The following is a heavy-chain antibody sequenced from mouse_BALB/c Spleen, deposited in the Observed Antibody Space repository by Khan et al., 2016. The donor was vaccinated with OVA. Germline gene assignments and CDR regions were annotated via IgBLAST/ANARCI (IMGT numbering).Heavy chain of an antibody. D-gene: IGHD2-1*01. CDR3: ARSPYGNFAY. Sequence: EVELVESGGGLVKPGGSLKLSCAASGFTFSTYAMSWVRQTPEKRLEWVATISSDGDYTDCPDNVTGRFTISRDNAKNTLCLQMTSLWSEDTAMYYCARSPYGNFAYWGQGTLVTVSA. CDR1: GFTFSTYA. CDR2: ISSDGDYT. V-gene: IGHV5-9-3*01. J-gene: IGHJ3*01.